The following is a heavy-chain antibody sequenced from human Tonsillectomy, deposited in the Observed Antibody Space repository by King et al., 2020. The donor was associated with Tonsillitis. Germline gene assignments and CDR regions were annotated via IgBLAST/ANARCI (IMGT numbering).Heavy chain of an antibody. CDR2: ITSSSNYI. D-gene: IGHD3-22*01. CDR1: GFTFNNYD. J-gene: IGHJ3*02. CDR3: AKDKGAAYYDNSRGAFDI. V-gene: IGHV3-21*01. Sequence: VQLVESGGGLVKPGGSLRLSCATSGFTFNNYDMNRVRQAPGKGLEWVSSITSSSNYIYYADSVKGRFTISRDNARNSLCLQMNSLSPDDTAVYYCAKDKGAAYYDNSRGAFDIWGQGTLVTVSS.